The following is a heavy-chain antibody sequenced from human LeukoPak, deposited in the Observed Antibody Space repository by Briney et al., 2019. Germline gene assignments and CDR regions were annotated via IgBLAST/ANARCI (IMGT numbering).Heavy chain of an antibody. J-gene: IGHJ3*02. V-gene: IGHV1-18*04. Sequence: GASVKVSCKASGYTFTGYYMHWVRQAPGQGLEWMGWISAYNGNTNYAQKLQGRVTMTTDTSTSTAYMELRSLRSDDTAVYYCARATVLRFLEWLGAFDIWGQGTMVTVSS. CDR2: ISAYNGNT. CDR1: GYTFTGYY. CDR3: ARATVLRFLEWLGAFDI. D-gene: IGHD3-3*01.